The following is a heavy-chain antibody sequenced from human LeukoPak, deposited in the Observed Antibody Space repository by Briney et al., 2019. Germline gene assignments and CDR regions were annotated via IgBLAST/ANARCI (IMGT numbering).Heavy chain of an antibody. Sequence: PGGSLRLSCAASGFTFSSYAMSWVRQAPGKGLEWVSAISGSGGSTYYADSVKGRFTISRDNSKNTLYLQMNSLRAEDTAVYYCEAVRGDGYCSSTSCLRNAFDIWGQGTMVTVSS. J-gene: IGHJ3*02. CDR2: ISGSGGST. V-gene: IGHV3-23*01. CDR1: GFTFSSYA. D-gene: IGHD2-2*03. CDR3: EAVRGDGYCSSTSCLRNAFDI.